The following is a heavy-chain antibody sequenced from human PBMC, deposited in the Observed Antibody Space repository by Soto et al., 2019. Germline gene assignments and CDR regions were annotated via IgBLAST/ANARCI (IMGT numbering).Heavy chain of an antibody. CDR2: INPSSGTT. CDR1: GFSFSNYE. J-gene: IGHJ6*02. D-gene: IGHD2-15*01. V-gene: IGHV3-23*01. Sequence: EVQLLESGGGLVQPGGSLRLACAASGFSFSNYEMTWARQAPGKGLEWVAFINPSSGTTHHADSVKGRFTISRDNSKDTLYLQLSSLRVEDTAVYYCVKGGWLDVWGQGTTVTVSS. CDR3: VKGGWLDV.